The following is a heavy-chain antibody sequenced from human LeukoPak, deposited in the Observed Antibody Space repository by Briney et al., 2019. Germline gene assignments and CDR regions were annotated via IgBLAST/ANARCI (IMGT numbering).Heavy chain of an antibody. Sequence: PSETQSLTCAAYGGSFSDYYWSWIRQPPGKGLEWIGEINHGGSPSYTLSLKSRVAISVDMSENHISLQLTSVTAADTAVYYCAREGGPYRPLDYSAKGTLVTVSS. V-gene: IGHV4-34*01. J-gene: IGHJ4*02. CDR2: INHGGSP. CDR3: AREGGPYRPLDY. CDR1: GGSFSDYY.